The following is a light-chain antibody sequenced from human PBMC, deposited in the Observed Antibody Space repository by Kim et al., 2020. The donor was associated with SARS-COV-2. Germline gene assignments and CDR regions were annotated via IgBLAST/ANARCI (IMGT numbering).Light chain of an antibody. CDR1: QSISSY. Sequence: DIQLTQSPSSLSASIGDRVIITCRASQSISSYLNWYQQKPGKTPKALIYAASSLQSGVPSRFSGSGSGTDFTLTITNLQPEDFATYYCQQSYSTPYTFGQGTKLA. CDR3: QQSYSTPYT. J-gene: IGKJ2*01. CDR2: AAS. V-gene: IGKV1-39*01.